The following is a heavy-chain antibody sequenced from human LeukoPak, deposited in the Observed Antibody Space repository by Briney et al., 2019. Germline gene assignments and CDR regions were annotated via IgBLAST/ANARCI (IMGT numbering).Heavy chain of an antibody. Sequence: PSETLSLTCTVSGGSISSYYWSWIRQPAGKGLEWIGRIYTSGSTNYNPSLKSRVTMSVDTSKNQFSLKLSSVTAADTAVYYCARGIMAVVVVAATSFDYWGQGTLVTVSS. CDR1: GGSISSYY. D-gene: IGHD2-15*01. CDR3: ARGIMAVVVVAATSFDY. CDR2: IYTSGST. V-gene: IGHV4-4*07. J-gene: IGHJ4*02.